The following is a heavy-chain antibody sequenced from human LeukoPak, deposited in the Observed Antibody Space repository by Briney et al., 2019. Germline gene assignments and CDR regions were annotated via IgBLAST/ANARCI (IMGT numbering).Heavy chain of an antibody. CDR2: INPSGGST. Sequence: ASVKVSCKASGYTFTSYYMHWVRQAPGQGLEWMGIINPSGGSTSYAQKFQGRVTMTRDMSTSTVYMELSSLTSEDTAVYYCARDNSLRDIAWWFDPWGQGTLVTVTS. J-gene: IGHJ5*02. D-gene: IGHD2-15*01. CDR1: GYTFTSYY. CDR3: ARDNSLRDIAWWFDP. V-gene: IGHV1-46*01.